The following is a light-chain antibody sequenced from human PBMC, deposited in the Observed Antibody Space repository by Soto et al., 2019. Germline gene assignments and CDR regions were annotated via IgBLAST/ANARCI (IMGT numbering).Light chain of an antibody. Sequence: DIQMTQSPSTLSGSVGDRVTITCRASQTISTWLAWYQQKPGKAPKVLIFDASSLENGVPSRFSGSGSGTEFTLTISSLQPDDFATYYCQQHYSYRTFGQGTKVDIK. CDR3: QQHYSYRT. CDR1: QTISTW. J-gene: IGKJ1*01. CDR2: DAS. V-gene: IGKV1-5*01.